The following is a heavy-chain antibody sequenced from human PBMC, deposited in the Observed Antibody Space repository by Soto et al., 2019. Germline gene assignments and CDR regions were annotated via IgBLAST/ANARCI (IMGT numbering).Heavy chain of an antibody. J-gene: IGHJ5*01. CDR3: ASDRGNWNDRGWFDS. Sequence: EVQLVESGGGLVQPGGSLRLSCAVSGITVSRNYMRWVRQAPGKGLEWISLIYSGGRTFYADSVKGRFSISRDNSKNTLYLQMNNLRAEDTAVYYCASDRGNWNDRGWFDSWGQGTLVTVSS. D-gene: IGHD1-20*01. CDR1: GITVSRNY. CDR2: IYSGGRT. V-gene: IGHV3-66*01.